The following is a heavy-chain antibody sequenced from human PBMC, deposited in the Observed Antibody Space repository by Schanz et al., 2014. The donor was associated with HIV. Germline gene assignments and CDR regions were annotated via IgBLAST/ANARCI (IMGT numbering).Heavy chain of an antibody. CDR2: IDWNAGVI. D-gene: IGHD3-9*01. CDR1: GFTFSSYW. J-gene: IGHJ4*02. Sequence: VQLVESGGDLVKPGGSLRLSCAASGFTFSSYWMTWVRQAPGKGLEWVSGIDWNAGVIAYGDSVKGRFTISRDNAKNSLFLQMERLRVEDTAVYYCAREAYDISTGYYNPVLGYWGQGTLVTVSS. V-gene: IGHV3-21*01. CDR3: AREAYDISTGYYNPVLGY.